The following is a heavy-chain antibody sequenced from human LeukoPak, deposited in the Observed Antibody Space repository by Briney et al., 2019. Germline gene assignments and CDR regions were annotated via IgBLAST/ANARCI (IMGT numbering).Heavy chain of an antibody. CDR1: GFTFSTYS. CDR2: ISSSISTM. V-gene: IGHV3-48*02. D-gene: IGHD6-13*01. Sequence: GGSLRLSCAASGFTFSTYSMNWVRQAPGKGLEWVSYISSSISTMYYADSVEGRFTISRDNAKTSLYLQMNSLRDEDTAIYYCARDLAAAGTSLGYYYYGMDVWGQGTTVTVSS. J-gene: IGHJ6*02. CDR3: ARDLAAAGTSLGYYYYGMDV.